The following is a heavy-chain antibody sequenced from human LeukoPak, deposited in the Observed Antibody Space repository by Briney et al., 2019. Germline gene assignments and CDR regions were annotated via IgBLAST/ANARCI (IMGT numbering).Heavy chain of an antibody. Sequence: VASVKVSCKASGYTFTGYYMHWVRQAPGQGLEWMGWINPNSGGTNYAQKFQGRVTMTRDTSISTAYMELSRLRSDDMAVYYCAREPITIFGVVIPAVDAFDIWGQGTMVTVSS. CDR1: GYTFTGYY. J-gene: IGHJ3*02. D-gene: IGHD3-3*01. CDR3: AREPITIFGVVIPAVDAFDI. CDR2: INPNSGGT. V-gene: IGHV1-2*02.